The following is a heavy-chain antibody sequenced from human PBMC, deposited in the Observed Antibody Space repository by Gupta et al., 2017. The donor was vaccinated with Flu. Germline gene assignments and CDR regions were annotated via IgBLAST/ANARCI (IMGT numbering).Heavy chain of an antibody. J-gene: IGHJ5*01. V-gene: IGHV4-61*07. D-gene: IGHD1-26*01. CDR3: ARLRRHSGSYYWFDS. Sequence: WSWLRQPPGEGLEWIGYTFDRGTSDHNPSLKGRVTISEDTSKNQFSLNLTSVTTADTAIYYCARLRRHSGSYYWFDSWGQGTLVTVSS. CDR2: TFDRGTS.